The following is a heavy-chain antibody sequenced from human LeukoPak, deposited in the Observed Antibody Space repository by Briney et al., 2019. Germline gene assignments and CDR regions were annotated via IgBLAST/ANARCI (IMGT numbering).Heavy chain of an antibody. CDR3: ASGAVRTWFFDI. Sequence: PGGSLTLSCAASGFTFSNYAMRWVRQLPGKGLEWVSSITGRGDATYYADSVQGRFTISRDNAKNTLYLQMNSLRAEDTAAYYCASGAVRTWFFDIWGQGTMVTVSS. CDR1: GFTFSNYA. V-gene: IGHV3-23*01. CDR2: ITGRGDAT. J-gene: IGHJ3*02. D-gene: IGHD1-7*01.